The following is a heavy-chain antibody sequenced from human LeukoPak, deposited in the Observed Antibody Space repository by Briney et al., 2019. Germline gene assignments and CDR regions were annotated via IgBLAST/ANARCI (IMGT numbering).Heavy chain of an antibody. D-gene: IGHD2-2*01. J-gene: IGHJ4*02. CDR1: GFTFSSNG. CDR2: ISSSGGST. CDR3: AKDLGYCSSTTCYFDY. Sequence: GGSLRLSCAASGFTFSSNGMSWVRQAPGKGLEWVSAISSSGGSTYYADSVKGRITISRDNSKNTLYLQMNSLRAEDTAGYNCAKDLGYCSSTTCYFDYWGQGTLVTASS. V-gene: IGHV3-23*01.